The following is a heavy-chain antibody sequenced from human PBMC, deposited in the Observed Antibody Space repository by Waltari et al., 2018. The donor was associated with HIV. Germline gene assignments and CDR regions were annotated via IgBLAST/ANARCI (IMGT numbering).Heavy chain of an antibody. V-gene: IGHV4-61*08. CDR2: IYYSGST. CDR3: AREDVAARRHSYFDY. J-gene: IGHJ4*02. Sequence: QVQLQESGPGLVRPSGTLSPTCPSPGGPVSSGGSSWSWIRQPPGKGLEWIGYIYYSGSTNYNPSLKSRVTISVDTSKNQFSLKLSSVTAADTAVYYCAREDVAARRHSYFDYWGQGTLVTVSS. CDR1: GGPVSSGGSS. D-gene: IGHD6-6*01.